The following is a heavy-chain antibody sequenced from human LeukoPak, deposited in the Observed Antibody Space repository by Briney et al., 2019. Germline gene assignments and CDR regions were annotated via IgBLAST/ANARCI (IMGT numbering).Heavy chain of an antibody. Sequence: GGSLRLSCAASGFTFSSYWMSWVRQTPGKGLEWVATIKKDGTEKYYVDSVRGRITISRDNAKNSLYLQMNSLRAEDTAVYYCARSPSGVLRYFDWPFDYWGQGTLVTVSS. CDR1: GFTFSSYW. CDR3: ARSPSGVLRYFDWPFDY. J-gene: IGHJ4*02. D-gene: IGHD3-9*01. V-gene: IGHV3-7*01. CDR2: IKKDGTEK.